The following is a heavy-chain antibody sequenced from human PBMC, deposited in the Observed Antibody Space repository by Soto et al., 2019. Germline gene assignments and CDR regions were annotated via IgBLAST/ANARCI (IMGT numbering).Heavy chain of an antibody. CDR2: ISGHGDAT. V-gene: IGHV3-23*01. Sequence: LRLSCAASGFPFTGYAMSWVRQAPGKGLEWVSAISGHGDATFYADSVKGRFTISRDNSKNTLYLHMNSLRAEDTALYYCANSRVSMVRGLIIIPNYWGQGTLVTVSS. CDR1: GFPFTGYA. J-gene: IGHJ4*02. CDR3: ANSRVSMVRGLIIIPNY. D-gene: IGHD3-10*01.